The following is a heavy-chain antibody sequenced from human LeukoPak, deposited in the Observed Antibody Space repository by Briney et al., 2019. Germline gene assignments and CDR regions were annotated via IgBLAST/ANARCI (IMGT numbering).Heavy chain of an antibody. CDR2: INHSGST. D-gene: IGHD1-7*01. CDR3: ARRLVFDNWNYSNPYYFDY. V-gene: IGHV4-34*01. CDR1: GGSFSGYY. J-gene: IGHJ4*02. Sequence: SETLSLTCAVYGGSFSGYYWSWIRQPPGKGLEWIAEINHSGSTNYNPSLKSRVTISVDTSKNQFSLKLSSVTAADTAVYYCARRLVFDNWNYSNPYYFDYWGQGTLVTVSS.